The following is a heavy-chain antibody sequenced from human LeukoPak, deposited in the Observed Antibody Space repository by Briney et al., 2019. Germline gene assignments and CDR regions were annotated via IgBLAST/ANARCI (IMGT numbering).Heavy chain of an antibody. CDR1: GYTFTNYG. CDR3: ARSHSGSLRAPFDY. D-gene: IGHD5-12*01. CDR2: ISPYNGKT. J-gene: IGHJ4*02. V-gene: IGHV1-18*01. Sequence: ASVKVSCKASGYTFTNYGIIWVRQAPGQGLEWMGWISPYNGKTNYAQKLQGRVILTTDTSTTTTYMELRSLRFDDTAIYCCARSHSGSLRAPFDYWGQGTLVTVSS.